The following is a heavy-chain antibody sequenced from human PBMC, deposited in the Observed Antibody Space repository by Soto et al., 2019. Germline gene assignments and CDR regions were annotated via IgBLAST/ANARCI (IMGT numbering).Heavy chain of an antibody. D-gene: IGHD6-19*01. CDR1: GFTFGDYE. J-gene: IGHJ3*02. Sequence: QVQLVESGGGLVQPGGSLRLSCAASGFTFGDYEMSWIRQAAGKGPEWVSFLSRSGNTIYYADSVNGRFSISRDNAENSLSLHMESLRVEDTATYFCAMSSGWYEADAFDMCGQGTMVTVSA. CDR3: AMSSGWYEADAFDM. V-gene: IGHV3-11*01. CDR2: LSRSGNTI.